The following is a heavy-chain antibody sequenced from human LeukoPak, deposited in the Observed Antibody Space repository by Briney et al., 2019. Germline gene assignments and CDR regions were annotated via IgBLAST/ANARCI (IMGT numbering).Heavy chain of an antibody. CDR2: IYYSGST. D-gene: IGHD6-19*01. Sequence: PSETLSLTCTVSGGSINSYYWSWIRQPPGRGLEWIGYIYYSGSTNYNPSLKSRVTISVDTSKNQFSLKLSSVTAADTAVYYCARGSIAVGFDYWGQGTLVAVSS. CDR3: ARGSIAVGFDY. V-gene: IGHV4-59*01. J-gene: IGHJ4*02. CDR1: GGSINSYY.